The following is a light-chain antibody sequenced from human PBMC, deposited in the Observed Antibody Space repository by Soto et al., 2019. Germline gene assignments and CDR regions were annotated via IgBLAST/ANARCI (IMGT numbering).Light chain of an antibody. CDR1: QSVNSE. Sequence: EIVLTQSPATLSLSPGERATLSCRASQSVNSELGWFQQKPGQAPRLLIYDASNRAAGIPARFSGSGSGTDFTLTISNLEPEDFAVYYCQQRTTWPFTFGGGATVEI. CDR3: QQRTTWPFT. V-gene: IGKV3-11*01. J-gene: IGKJ4*01. CDR2: DAS.